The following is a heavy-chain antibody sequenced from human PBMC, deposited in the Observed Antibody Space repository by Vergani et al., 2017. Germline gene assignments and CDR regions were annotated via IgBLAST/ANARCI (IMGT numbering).Heavy chain of an antibody. CDR3: ARELYYYGSGSSNYYYGIDF. V-gene: IGHV3-30*01. Sequence: QVQLVESGGGVVQPGRSLRLSCAASGFTFSSYAMHWVRQAPGKGLEWVAVISYDGSNKYYADSVKGRFTISRDNSKNTLYLQMNSLRAEDTAVYYYARELYYYGSGSSNYYYGIDFWGQGTTVTVSS. CDR2: ISYDGSNK. J-gene: IGHJ6*02. D-gene: IGHD3-10*01. CDR1: GFTFSSYA.